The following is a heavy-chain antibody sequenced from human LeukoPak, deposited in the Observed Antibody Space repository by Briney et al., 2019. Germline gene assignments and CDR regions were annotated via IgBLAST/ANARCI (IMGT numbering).Heavy chain of an antibody. CDR3: ARVSLLYGDYSCGDY. D-gene: IGHD4-17*01. CDR1: GYRFSSYW. V-gene: IGHV5-51*01. Sequence: GESLKISCKGSGYRFSSYWIAWVRQMPGKGLAWMGIIYPGDSDTRYSPSFQGQVTISADKSISTAYLQWSSLKASDTAMYYCARVSLLYGDYSCGDYWGQGTPVTVSS. CDR2: IYPGDSDT. J-gene: IGHJ4*02.